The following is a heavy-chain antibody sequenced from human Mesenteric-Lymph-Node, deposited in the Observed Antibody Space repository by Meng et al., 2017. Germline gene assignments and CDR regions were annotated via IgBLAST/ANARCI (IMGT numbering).Heavy chain of an antibody. CDR1: GFPFSSFT. Sequence: GESLMISCAASGFPFSSFTMHWVRQAPGKGLEWVAVISFGESDKYYADSVKGRFTISRDNSKNTLYLQMNNVRAEDTAVYYCASDDNSPMYYYYGMDVWGQGTTVTVSS. V-gene: IGHV3-30*04. D-gene: IGHD1-20*01. CDR3: ASDDNSPMYYYYGMDV. CDR2: ISFGESDK. J-gene: IGHJ6*02.